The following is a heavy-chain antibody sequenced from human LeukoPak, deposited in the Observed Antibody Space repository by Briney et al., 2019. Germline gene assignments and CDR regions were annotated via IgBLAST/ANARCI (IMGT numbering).Heavy chain of an antibody. CDR3: ARDLLWFGESPDAFDI. V-gene: IGHV3-21*01. CDR2: ISSSSSYI. Sequence: PGGSLRLSCAASGFTFSSYSMNWVRQAPGKGLEWVSSISSSSSYIHYADSVKGRFTISRDNAKNSLYLQMNSLRAEDTAVYYCARDLLWFGESPDAFDIWGQGTLVTVSS. J-gene: IGHJ4*02. CDR1: GFTFSSYS. D-gene: IGHD3-10*01.